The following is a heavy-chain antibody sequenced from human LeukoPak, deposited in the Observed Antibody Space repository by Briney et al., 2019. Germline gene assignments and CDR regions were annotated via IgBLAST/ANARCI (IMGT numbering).Heavy chain of an antibody. CDR2: FDPEDGET. V-gene: IGHV1-24*01. Sequence: ASVKVSCKVSGYTLTELSMHWVRQAPGKGLEWMGGFDPEDGETIYAQKFQGRVTMTEDTSTDTAYMELSSLRSEDTAVYYCATSYSSAGWFDPWGQGTLVTVSS. J-gene: IGHJ5*02. CDR3: ATSYSSAGWFDP. CDR1: GYTLTELS. D-gene: IGHD2-21*01.